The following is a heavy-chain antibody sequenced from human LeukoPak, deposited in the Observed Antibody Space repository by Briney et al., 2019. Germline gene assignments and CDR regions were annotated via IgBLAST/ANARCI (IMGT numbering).Heavy chain of an antibody. CDR3: ARDRRQADGYALDY. J-gene: IGHJ4*02. D-gene: IGHD5-24*01. CDR1: GFTFSSYW. V-gene: IGHV3-11*01. CDR2: ISSSGSTI. Sequence: GGSLRLSCAASGFTFSSYWMSWIRQAPGKGLEWVSYISSSGSTIYYADSVKGRFTISRDNAKNSLYLQMNSLRAEDTAVYYCARDRRQADGYALDYWGQGTLVTVSS.